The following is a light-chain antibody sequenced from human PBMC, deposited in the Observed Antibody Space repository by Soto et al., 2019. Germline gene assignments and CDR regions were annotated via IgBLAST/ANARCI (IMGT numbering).Light chain of an antibody. Sequence: DIQMTQSPSTLSASVGDRVTITCRASQSISSWLAWYQQKPGKAPNLLIYDASSLQSGVPSRFSGSGTGTDFTLTISSLQPEDAAIYFCQKCNSPPPFTFGPGTKVDN. J-gene: IGKJ3*01. V-gene: IGKV1-5*01. CDR3: QKCNSPPPFT. CDR1: QSISSW. CDR2: DAS.